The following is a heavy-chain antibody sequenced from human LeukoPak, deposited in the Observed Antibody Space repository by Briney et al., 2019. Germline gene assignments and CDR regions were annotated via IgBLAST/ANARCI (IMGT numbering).Heavy chain of an antibody. V-gene: IGHV4-59*08. Sequence: SETLSLTCTVSGGSISSYYWSWIRQPPGKGLEWIAYTSDIGSINYNPSLKSRVTISLDTSKNQFSLKLSSVTAADTAVYYCAGHHPRNTVDFWGQGTLVTVSS. CDR3: AGHHPRNTVDF. D-gene: IGHD2-8*02. J-gene: IGHJ4*02. CDR2: TSDIGSI. CDR1: GGSISSYY.